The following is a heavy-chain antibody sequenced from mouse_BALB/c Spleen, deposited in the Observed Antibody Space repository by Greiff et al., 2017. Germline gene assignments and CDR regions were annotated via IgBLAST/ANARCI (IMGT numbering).Heavy chain of an antibody. CDR2: ISYSGST. CDR3: ASYGMDYYAMDY. D-gene: IGHD1-1*02. V-gene: IGHV3-8*02. J-gene: IGHJ2*01. Sequence: EVHLVESGPSLVKPSQTLSLTCSVTGDSITSGYWNWIRKFPGNKLEYMGYISYSGSTYYNPSLKSRISITRDTSKNQYYLQLNSVTTEDTATYYCASYGMDYYAMDYWGQGTTLTVSS. CDR1: GDSITSGY.